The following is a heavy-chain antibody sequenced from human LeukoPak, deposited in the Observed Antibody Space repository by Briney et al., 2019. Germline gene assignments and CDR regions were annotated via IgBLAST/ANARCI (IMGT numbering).Heavy chain of an antibody. CDR1: GGSIFTYY. D-gene: IGHD6-19*01. CDR3: ARLSSQGGVAGTGFDY. Sequence: SETLSLTCTVSGGSIFTYYWSWIRQPPGKGLEWIGYIYHNGNTNYNPSLKSRVTLSVDTSKNQFSLRLKSVTAADTAVYYCARLSSQGGVAGTGFDYWGQGTLVTVSS. V-gene: IGHV4-59*01. CDR2: IYHNGNT. J-gene: IGHJ4*02.